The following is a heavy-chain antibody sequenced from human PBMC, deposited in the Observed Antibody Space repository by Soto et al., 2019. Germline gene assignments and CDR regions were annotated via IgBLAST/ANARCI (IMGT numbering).Heavy chain of an antibody. Sequence: SETLSLTCNVSGASMSSYYWSWVRQPPGKGLEWIGYIYYSGSTNYNPSLKSRVTISVDWSKNQFSLNLSSVTAADTAVYYCASSSGWFDPWGQGTLVTVSS. CDR2: IYYSGST. CDR3: ASSSGWFDP. J-gene: IGHJ5*02. D-gene: IGHD6-6*01. V-gene: IGHV4-59*12. CDR1: GASMSSYY.